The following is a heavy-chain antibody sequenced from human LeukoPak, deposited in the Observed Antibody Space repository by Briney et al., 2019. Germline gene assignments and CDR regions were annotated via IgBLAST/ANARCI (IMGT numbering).Heavy chain of an antibody. J-gene: IGHJ4*02. CDR3: AKDGPPDRGYERFDY. V-gene: IGHV3-30*18. CDR1: GFTFSNYG. Sequence: GGSLRLSCAASGFTFSNYGMHWVRQAPGKGLEWVAVISFDGSDKYYADSVKGRFTISRDNSKNTLYLQMNSLKTEDTAVYYCAKDGPPDRGYERFDYWGKGTLVTVSS. D-gene: IGHD5-12*01. CDR2: ISFDGSDK.